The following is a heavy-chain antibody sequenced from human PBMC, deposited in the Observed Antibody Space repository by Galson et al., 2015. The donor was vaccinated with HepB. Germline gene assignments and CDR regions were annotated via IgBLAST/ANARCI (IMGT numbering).Heavy chain of an antibody. CDR3: ARVGGAVTATRNWFDP. CDR1: GGTFSSYA. CDR2: IIPIFGTA. Sequence: SVKVSCKASGGTFSSYAISWVRQAPGQGLEWMGGIIPIFGTANYAQKFQGRVTITADESTSTAYMELSSLRSEDTAVYYCARVGGAVTATRNWFDPWGQGTLVTVSS. J-gene: IGHJ5*02. D-gene: IGHD2-21*02. V-gene: IGHV1-69*13.